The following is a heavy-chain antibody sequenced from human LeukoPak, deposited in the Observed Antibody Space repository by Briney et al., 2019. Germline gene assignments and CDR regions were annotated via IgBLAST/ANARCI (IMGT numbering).Heavy chain of an antibody. D-gene: IGHD3-22*01. CDR2: INHSGST. CDR1: GGSFSGYY. V-gene: IGHV4-34*01. CDR3: ARVVYYDSSGYYTPGVYYYYYYGMDV. J-gene: IGHJ6*02. Sequence: SETLSLTRAVYGGSFSGYYWSWIRQPPGKGLEWIGEINHSGSTNYNPSLKSRVTISVDTSKNQFSLKLSSVTAADTAVYYCARVVYYDSSGYYTPGVYYYYYYGMDVWGQGTTVTVSS.